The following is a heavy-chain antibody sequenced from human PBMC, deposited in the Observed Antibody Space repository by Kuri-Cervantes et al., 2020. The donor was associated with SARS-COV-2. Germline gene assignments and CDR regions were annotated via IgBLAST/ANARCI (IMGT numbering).Heavy chain of an antibody. J-gene: IGHJ4*02. CDR2: ISYDGSNK. CDR1: GFTFSSYG. D-gene: IGHD6-13*01. CDR3: AKDKTTRIASTGTSDY. Sequence: GESMMISCAASGFTFSSYGMHWVRQAPGKGLEWVAVISYDGSNKYYADSVKGRFTISRDNSKNTLYLQLNSLRAEDTAMYYCAKDKTTRIASTGTSDYWGQGTLVTVSS. V-gene: IGHV3-30*18.